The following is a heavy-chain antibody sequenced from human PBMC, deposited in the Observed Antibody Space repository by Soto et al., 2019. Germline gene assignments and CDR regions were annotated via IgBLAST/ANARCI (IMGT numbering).Heavy chain of an antibody. D-gene: IGHD3-22*01. CDR1: GGFLNSYA. CDR2: IIPTFGTG. V-gene: IGHV1-69*13. CDR3: ARAGHYYDTTGYYPLDY. J-gene: IGHJ4*02. Sequence: SVKVSCKASGGFLNSYALNWVRQAPGQGLEWMGVIIPTFGTGKYAQKFQGRVTITADEHTNTAYMEVNSLRSEDTAVYYCARAGHYYDTTGYYPLDYWGQGTLVTVSS.